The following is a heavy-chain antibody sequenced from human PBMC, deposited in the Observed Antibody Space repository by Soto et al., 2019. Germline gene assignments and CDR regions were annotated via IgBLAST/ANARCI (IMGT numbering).Heavy chain of an antibody. J-gene: IGHJ3*02. CDR1: GYTFTSYG. D-gene: IGHD3-16*02. Sequence: QVQLVQSGAEVKKPGASVKVSCKASGYTFTSYGISWVRQAPGQGLEWMGWISAYNGNTNYAQKLQGRVTMTTDTSTSTAYMELRSMRSDDTAVYYCARAGSDSYYDYIWGSYRDSTFDAFDIWGQGTMVTVSS. CDR3: ARAGSDSYYDYIWGSYRDSTFDAFDI. V-gene: IGHV1-18*01. CDR2: ISAYNGNT.